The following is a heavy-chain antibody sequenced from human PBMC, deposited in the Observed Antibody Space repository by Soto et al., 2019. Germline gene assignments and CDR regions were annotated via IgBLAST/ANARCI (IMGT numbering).Heavy chain of an antibody. V-gene: IGHV3-23*01. Sequence: GVSLRLSCAASGFTFSTYWMHWVRQAPGKGPVSVSPIGGGGGSTFYADSVKGRFTISRDNSKNTLYLQMNSLRAEDTAVYYCAKDFVPRRIAAAGTYPDYWGQGTLVTVSS. D-gene: IGHD6-13*01. CDR1: GFTFSTYW. CDR3: AKDFVPRRIAAAGTYPDY. J-gene: IGHJ4*02. CDR2: IGGGGGST.